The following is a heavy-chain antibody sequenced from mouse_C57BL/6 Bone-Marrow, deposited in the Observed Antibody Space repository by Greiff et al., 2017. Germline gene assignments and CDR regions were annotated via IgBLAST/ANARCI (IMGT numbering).Heavy chain of an antibody. CDR1: GFTFSSYA. D-gene: IGHD2-4*01. Sequence: EVKLMESGGGLVKPGGSLKLSCAASGFTFSSYAMSWVRQTPEKRLEWVATISDGGSYTYYPDNVKGRFTISRDNAKNNLYLQMSHLKSEDTAMYYCARERGDYDYDLFAYWGQGTLVTVSA. V-gene: IGHV5-4*01. CDR2: ISDGGSYT. CDR3: ARERGDYDYDLFAY. J-gene: IGHJ3*01.